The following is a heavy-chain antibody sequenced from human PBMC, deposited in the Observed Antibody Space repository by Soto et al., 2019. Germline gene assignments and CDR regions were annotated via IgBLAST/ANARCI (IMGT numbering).Heavy chain of an antibody. D-gene: IGHD6-19*01. J-gene: IGHJ5*02. Sequence: QVQLVQSGAEVKKPGASVKVSCKASGYTFTSYGISWVRQAPGQGLEWMGWISAYNGNTNYAQKLQGRVTMTTDTATSPAYMGLRGLSSDDTAVYYWARAAIAVAGPTPNWFDPWGQGTLVTVSS. V-gene: IGHV1-18*01. CDR3: ARAAIAVAGPTPNWFDP. CDR1: GYTFTSYG. CDR2: ISAYNGNT.